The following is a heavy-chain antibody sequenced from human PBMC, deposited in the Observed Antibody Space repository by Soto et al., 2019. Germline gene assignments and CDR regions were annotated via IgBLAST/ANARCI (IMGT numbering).Heavy chain of an antibody. CDR1: GGSISGYY. Sequence: SDTLSLTCTVSGGSISGYYWTWIRQPPGKGLEWVGSLFYGGTPDYNPSLKSRLTMSLDTSKNHFSLKLRSVTAADTAVYYCARHRGPAPVYWGQGTLVTVSS. CDR2: LFYGGTP. CDR3: ARHRGPAPVY. D-gene: IGHD3-10*01. J-gene: IGHJ4*02. V-gene: IGHV4-39*01.